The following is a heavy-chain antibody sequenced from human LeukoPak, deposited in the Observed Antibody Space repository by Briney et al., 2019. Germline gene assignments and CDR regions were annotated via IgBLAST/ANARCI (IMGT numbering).Heavy chain of an antibody. Sequence: ASVKVSCKASGYTFTGYYMHWVRQDPGQGLEWMGWINPNSGGTNYAQKFQGRVTMTRDTSISTAYMELSRLGSDDTAVYYCARAVYDSSGYYYVPLGYWGQGTLVTVSS. D-gene: IGHD3-22*01. CDR1: GYTFTGYY. V-gene: IGHV1-2*02. CDR2: INPNSGGT. CDR3: ARAVYDSSGYYYVPLGY. J-gene: IGHJ4*02.